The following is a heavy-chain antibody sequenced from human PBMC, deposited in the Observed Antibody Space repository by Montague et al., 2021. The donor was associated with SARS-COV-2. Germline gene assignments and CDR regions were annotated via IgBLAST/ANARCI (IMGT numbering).Heavy chain of an antibody. CDR3: ARDFRLQLWQTNYYFGL. J-gene: IGHJ2*01. D-gene: IGHD5-18*01. Sequence: SETLSLTCTVSGGSISGYYWSWIRQPPGKGPEWIGNIYDTGNTNYNPSLKSRVTISEDTPKNQFSLRLTSVTAADTAVYYCARDFRLQLWQTNYYFGLWGRGTLVSVSS. V-gene: IGHV4-59*01. CDR2: IYDTGNT. CDR1: GGSISGYY.